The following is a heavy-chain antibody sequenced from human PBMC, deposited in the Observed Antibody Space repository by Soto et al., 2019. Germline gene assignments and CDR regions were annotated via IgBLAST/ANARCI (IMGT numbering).Heavy chain of an antibody. V-gene: IGHV1-18*01. CDR3: ARAGTPEYYYDSSGSPYFGY. CDR1: GYTFTSYG. Sequence: ASVKVSCKASGYTFTSYGISWVRQAPGQGLEWMGWISAYNGNTNYAQKLQGRVTMTTDTSTSTAYMELRSLRSDDTAVYYCARAGTPEYYYDSSGSPYFGYWGQGTLVTVS. CDR2: ISAYNGNT. D-gene: IGHD3-22*01. J-gene: IGHJ4*02.